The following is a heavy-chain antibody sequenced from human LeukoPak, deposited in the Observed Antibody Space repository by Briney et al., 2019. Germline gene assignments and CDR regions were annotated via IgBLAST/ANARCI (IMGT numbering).Heavy chain of an antibody. Sequence: SVKVSCKASGGTFSSYAISWVRQAPGQGLEWMGGLIPIFGTANYAQKFQGRVTITADESTSTAYMELSSLRSEDTAVYYCARDPSPLWFGELLPPDDAFDIWGQGTMVTVSS. CDR2: LIPIFGTA. CDR1: GGTFSSYA. V-gene: IGHV1-69*13. CDR3: ARDPSPLWFGELLPPDDAFDI. D-gene: IGHD3-10*01. J-gene: IGHJ3*02.